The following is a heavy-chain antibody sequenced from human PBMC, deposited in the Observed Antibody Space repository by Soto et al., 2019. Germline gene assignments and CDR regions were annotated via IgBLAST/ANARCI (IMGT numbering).Heavy chain of an antibody. Sequence: SETLSLTCTVSGGSISSGDYYWSWIRQPPGKGLEWIGYIYYSGSTYYNPSLKSRVTISVDTSKNQFSLKLSSVTAADTAVYYCARVQLGEWNYYYYGMDVWGQGTTVTVSS. CDR1: GGSISSGDYY. V-gene: IGHV4-30-4*01. D-gene: IGHD3-16*01. J-gene: IGHJ6*02. CDR3: ARVQLGEWNYYYYGMDV. CDR2: IYYSGST.